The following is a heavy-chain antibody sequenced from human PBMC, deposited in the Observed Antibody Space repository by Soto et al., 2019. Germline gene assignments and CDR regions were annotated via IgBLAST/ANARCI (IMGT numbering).Heavy chain of an antibody. J-gene: IGHJ4*02. CDR2: INSDGSST. CDR1: GFTFSSYW. Sequence: GGSLRLSCAASGFTFSSYWMHWVRQAPGKGLVWVSRINSDGSSTSYADSVKGRFTISRDNAKNTLYLQMNSLRAEDTAVYYCASGYSGYDSKNYFDYWGQGTLVTVSS. V-gene: IGHV3-74*01. D-gene: IGHD5-12*01. CDR3: ASGYSGYDSKNYFDY.